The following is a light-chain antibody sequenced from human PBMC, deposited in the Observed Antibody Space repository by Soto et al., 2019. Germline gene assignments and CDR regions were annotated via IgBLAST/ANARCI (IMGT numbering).Light chain of an antibody. CDR3: QQYNSYSRT. CDR2: DAS. V-gene: IGKV1-5*01. CDR1: QSNSSC. Sequence: DIQMTQSPSTLSASVGDRVTITCRPSQSNSSCFARSQQRPGEAPQRLIYDASRLDSVVASRCSGSGPGTEFTLTISSLQPHDFATYYCQQYNSYSRTFGQGTK. J-gene: IGKJ1*01.